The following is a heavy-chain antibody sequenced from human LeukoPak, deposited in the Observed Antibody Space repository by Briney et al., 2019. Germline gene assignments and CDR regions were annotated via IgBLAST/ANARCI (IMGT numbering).Heavy chain of an antibody. V-gene: IGHV3-7*03. CDR1: GFPLTTYW. D-gene: IGHD7-27*01. Sequence: GGSLTLSCAATGFPLTTYWMSWVRQAPGKGLEWVANINEDGYEKYYVGSVKGRFTISRDNAKNSLYLQMNSLRAEDTALYYCAAERSTGEASFDYWGQGTLVTVSS. CDR3: AAERSTGEASFDY. CDR2: INEDGYEK. J-gene: IGHJ4*02.